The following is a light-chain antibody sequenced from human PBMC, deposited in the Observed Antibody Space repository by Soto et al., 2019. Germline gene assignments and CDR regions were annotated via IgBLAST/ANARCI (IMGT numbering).Light chain of an antibody. J-gene: IGKJ3*01. CDR3: QPLNSYPLT. CDR1: QGISSY. CDR2: AAS. Sequence: DIQLTQSPSFLSASVGDRVTITCRASQGISSYLAWYQQKPGKAPKLLIYAASTLQSGVPSRFSGSGYMTEFALKISSLQPEDFATYYCQPLNSYPLTFGPGTKVDIK. V-gene: IGKV1-9*01.